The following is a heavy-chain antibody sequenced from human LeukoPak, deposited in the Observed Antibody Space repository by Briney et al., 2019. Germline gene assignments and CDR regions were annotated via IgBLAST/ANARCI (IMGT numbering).Heavy chain of an antibody. Sequence: GGSLRLSCAASGFTFSSYAMHWVRQAPGKGLEWVAVISYDGSNKYYADSVKGRFTISRDNSKNTLYLQMNSLRAEDTAVYYCARDPPLQAHYYMDVWGKGTTATVSS. CDR3: ARDPPLQAHYYMDV. CDR1: GFTFSSYA. V-gene: IGHV3-30*01. CDR2: ISYDGSNK. J-gene: IGHJ6*03. D-gene: IGHD4-11*01.